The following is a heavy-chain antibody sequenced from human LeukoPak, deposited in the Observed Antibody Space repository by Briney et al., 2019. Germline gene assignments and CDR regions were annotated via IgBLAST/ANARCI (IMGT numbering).Heavy chain of an antibody. D-gene: IGHD3-9*01. CDR2: IIPIFGTA. CDR1: GGTFSSYA. V-gene: IGHV1-69*05. Sequence: ASVKVSCKASGGTFSSYAISWVRQAPGQGLEWMGGIIPIFGTANYAQKFQGRVTITTDESTSTAYMELSSLRSEDTAVYYCASFEQGFFDYWGQGTLVTVSS. J-gene: IGHJ4*02. CDR3: ASFEQGFFDY.